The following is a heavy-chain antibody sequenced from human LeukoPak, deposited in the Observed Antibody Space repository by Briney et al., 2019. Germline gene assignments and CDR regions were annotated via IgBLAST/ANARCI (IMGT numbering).Heavy chain of an antibody. D-gene: IGHD6-13*01. CDR2: INPNSGGT. Sequence: ASVKVSCKASGDTFSSYYMHWVRRAPGQGLEWMGWINPNSGGTNYAHKFQGRVTMTRDTSISTAYMELSRLRSDDTAVYYCARDRPPQLVRPFDYWGQGTLVTVSS. CDR1: GDTFSSYY. CDR3: ARDRPPQLVRPFDY. V-gene: IGHV1-2*07. J-gene: IGHJ4*02.